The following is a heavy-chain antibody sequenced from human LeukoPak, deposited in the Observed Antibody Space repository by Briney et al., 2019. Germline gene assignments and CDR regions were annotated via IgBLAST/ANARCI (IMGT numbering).Heavy chain of an antibody. Sequence: SGTLSLTCGVSGGSITNTNYWTWVRQPPGKGLEWIGEVNLQGSTNYNPSLMGRVAISVDTSENHISLQLTSVTAADTAVYYCAREVGWTPGGDAFDVWGQGTMVTVSS. CDR2: VNLQGST. CDR1: GGSITNTNY. V-gene: IGHV4-4*02. D-gene: IGHD1-14*01. J-gene: IGHJ3*01. CDR3: AREVGWTPGGDAFDV.